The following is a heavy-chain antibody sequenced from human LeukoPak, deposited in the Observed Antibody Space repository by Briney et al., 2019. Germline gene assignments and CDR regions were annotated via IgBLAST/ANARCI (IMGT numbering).Heavy chain of an antibody. CDR1: GFTFSSYG. D-gene: IGHD3-22*01. V-gene: IGHV3-33*06. CDR3: AKDAWGSYSYDSSGYSNDAFDI. J-gene: IGHJ3*02. CDR2: IWYVGSIK. Sequence: QPGKSLRLSCAASGFTFSSYGMHWFLQAPGKALEWVAVIWYVGSIKYYADSVNGRFTIFRDNSKHTLYLEMNSLRAEDTAVYYCAKDAWGSYSYDSSGYSNDAFDIWGQGTMVTVSS.